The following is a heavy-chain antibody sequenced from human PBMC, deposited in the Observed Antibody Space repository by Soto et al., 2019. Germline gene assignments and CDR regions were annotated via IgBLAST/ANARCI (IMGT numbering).Heavy chain of an antibody. V-gene: IGHV1-69*01. CDR1: GGTFRSYA. D-gene: IGHD6-19*01. CDR3: ARGRSSGWYGGVFDY. J-gene: IGHJ4*02. Sequence: QVQLEQSGTEVKKPGSSVNVSCKTSGGTFRSYAISWVRQAPGQGLEWMGVIVPIFGTANYAQKFQGRVTITADEATSTAYMERSSLRSEDTAVYYCARGRSSGWYGGVFDYWGQGTLVTVSS. CDR2: IVPIFGTA.